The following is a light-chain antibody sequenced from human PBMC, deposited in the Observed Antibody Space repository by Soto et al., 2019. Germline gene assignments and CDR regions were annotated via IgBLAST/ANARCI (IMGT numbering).Light chain of an antibody. Sequence: QSALTQPASVSGSPGQSITISCTGTSSDVGGYNYVSWYQQHPGKAPKLMIYDVSDRPSGVSNRFSGSKSGNTASLTISGLQAEDDADDYGSSYTGSSTLNVFGTGTKLTVL. J-gene: IGLJ1*01. CDR3: SSYTGSSTLNV. CDR1: SSDVGGYNY. V-gene: IGLV2-14*03. CDR2: DVS.